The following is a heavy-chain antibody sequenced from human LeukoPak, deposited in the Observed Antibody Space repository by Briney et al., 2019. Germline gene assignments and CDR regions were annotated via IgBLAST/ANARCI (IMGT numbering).Heavy chain of an antibody. V-gene: IGHV1-69*01. CDR3: ARRILTGYYRFDY. CDR1: GGTFSSYA. D-gene: IGHD3-9*01. Sequence: SVKVSCEASGGTFSSYAISWVRQAPGQGLEWMGGIIPIFGTANYAQKFQGRVTIAADESTSTAYMELSSLRSEDTAVYYCARRILTGYYRFDYWGQGTLVTVSS. J-gene: IGHJ4*02. CDR2: IIPIFGTA.